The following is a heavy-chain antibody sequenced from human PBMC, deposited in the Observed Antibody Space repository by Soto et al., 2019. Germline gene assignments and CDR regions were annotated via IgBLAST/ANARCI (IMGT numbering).Heavy chain of an antibody. D-gene: IGHD6-13*01. CDR2: ISWDGGST. J-gene: IGHJ5*02. CDR3: AKDFRARWYSSSWYGWFDP. V-gene: IGHV3-43*01. Sequence: GGSLRLSCAASGFTFDDYTMHWVRQAPGKGLEWVSLISWDGGSTYYADSVKGRFTISRDNSKNSLYLQMNSLRTEDTALYYCAKDFRARWYSSSWYGWFDPWGQGTLVTVSS. CDR1: GFTFDDYT.